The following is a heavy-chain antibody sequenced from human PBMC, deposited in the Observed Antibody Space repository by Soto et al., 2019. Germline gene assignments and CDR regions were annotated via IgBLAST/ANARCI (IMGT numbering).Heavy chain of an antibody. CDR1: GGSISSSNW. Sequence: QVQLQESGPGLVKPSGTLSLTCAVSGGSISSSNWWSWVRQPPGKGLAWIGEIYHSGSTNYNPSLKSRVTRSVDKSKHQFSLKLSSVAAADTAVYYCASDSIEAAEVYWGQGTLVTVSS. CDR3: ASDSIEAAEVY. CDR2: IYHSGST. V-gene: IGHV4-4*02. D-gene: IGHD6-13*01. J-gene: IGHJ4*02.